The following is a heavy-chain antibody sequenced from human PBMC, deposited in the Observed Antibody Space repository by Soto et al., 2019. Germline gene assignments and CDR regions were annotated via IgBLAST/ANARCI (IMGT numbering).Heavy chain of an antibody. J-gene: IGHJ4*02. CDR3: GGKNYDSSGYFDY. D-gene: IGHD3-22*01. V-gene: IGHV4-59*01. Sequence: LSLTCTVSGGSISSYYWSWIRQPPGKGLEWIGYMYYSGSTNYNPSLKSRVTISVDTSKNQFSLKLSSVTAADTAVYYCGGKNYDSSGYFDYWGQGTLVTVSS. CDR1: GGSISSYY. CDR2: MYYSGST.